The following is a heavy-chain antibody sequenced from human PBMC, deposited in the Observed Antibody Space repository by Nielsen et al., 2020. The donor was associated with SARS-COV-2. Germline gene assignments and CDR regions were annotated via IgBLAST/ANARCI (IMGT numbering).Heavy chain of an antibody. CDR2: IWYDGSNK. J-gene: IGHJ4*02. Sequence: GESLKISCAASGFTFSSYGMHWVRQAPGKGLEWVAVIWYDGSNKYYADSVKGRFTISRDNSKNTLYLQMNSLRAEDTAVYYCARDPRIIEHLLDYWGQGTLVTVSS. CDR3: ARDPRIIEHLLDY. CDR1: GFTFSSYG. D-gene: IGHD2-15*01. V-gene: IGHV3-33*01.